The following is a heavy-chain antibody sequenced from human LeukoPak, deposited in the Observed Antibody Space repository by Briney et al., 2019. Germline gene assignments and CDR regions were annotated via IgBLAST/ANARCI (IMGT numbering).Heavy chain of an antibody. CDR1: GLTFSSSA. Sequence: GGSLRHSCAASGLTFSSSAMSWVRQAPGKGLEWVSAVSNNGGYTYYADSVQGRFTISRDNSKSTLCLQMNSLRAEDTAVYYCAKQLGYCSDGSCYFPYWGQGTLVTVSS. CDR2: VSNNGGYT. D-gene: IGHD2-15*01. V-gene: IGHV3-23*01. J-gene: IGHJ4*02. CDR3: AKQLGYCSDGSCYFPY.